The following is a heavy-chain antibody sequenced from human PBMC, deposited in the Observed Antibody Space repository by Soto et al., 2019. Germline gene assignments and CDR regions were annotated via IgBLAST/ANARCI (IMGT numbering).Heavy chain of an antibody. CDR3: ARRPEDYLSGRYEPLDS. CDR2: ISNDGRHE. J-gene: IGHJ4*02. V-gene: IGHV3-30*03. D-gene: IGHD6-19*01. CDR1: GFTFSNYG. Sequence: GGSLRLSCAASGFTFSNYGLHWVRQAPVRGLEWVAVISNDGRHEFYADSMKGRFTISRDNSKNTLYLQMNSLRGEDTAVYYCARRPEDYLSGRYEPLDSWGQGTLVTVSS.